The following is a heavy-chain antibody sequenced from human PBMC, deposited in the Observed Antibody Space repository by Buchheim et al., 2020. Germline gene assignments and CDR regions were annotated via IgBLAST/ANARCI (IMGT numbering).Heavy chain of an antibody. J-gene: IGHJ4*02. V-gene: IGHV4-61*01. D-gene: IGHD3-22*01. CDR2: IYYSGST. CDR1: GGSVSSGSYY. CDR3: ASVLNYYDSSGYYDY. Sequence: QVQLQESGPGLVKPSETLSLTCTVSGGSVSSGSYYWSWIRQPPGKGLEWIGYIYYSGSTNYNHSLKSRVTISVDTSKNQFSLKLSSVTAADTAVYYCASVLNYYDSSGYYDYWGQGTL.